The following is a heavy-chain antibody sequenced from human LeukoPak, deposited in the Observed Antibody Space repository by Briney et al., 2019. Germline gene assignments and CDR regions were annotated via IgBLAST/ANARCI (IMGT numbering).Heavy chain of an antibody. V-gene: IGHV3-21*04. CDR3: AKFEGEGSFDY. Sequence: GGSLRLSCAASRFTFSSYWVTWVRQAPGKGLEWISSISSSSSYIYYADSVKGRFTISRDNAKNSLYLQMNSLRAEDTAVYYCAKFEGEGSFDYWGQGTLVTVSS. J-gene: IGHJ4*02. CDR1: RFTFSSYW. CDR2: ISSSSSYI. D-gene: IGHD3-9*01.